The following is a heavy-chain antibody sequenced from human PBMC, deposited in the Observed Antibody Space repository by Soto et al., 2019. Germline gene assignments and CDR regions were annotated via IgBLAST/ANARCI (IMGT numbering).Heavy chain of an antibody. Sequence: QIQLVQSGAEVKKPGASVKVSCKASGYTCTSYTINWVRQAPGQGLEWMGWISTYNGNTNYAQKLQGRITMTTDTSTSTAYSDLSGLRSVDTAVYFCARGGDTTVRGVILECGLDYCGHGTLLTVYS. V-gene: IGHV1-18*01. J-gene: IGHJ4*01. CDR1: GYTCTSYT. CDR2: ISTYNGNT. CDR3: ARGGDTTVRGVILECGLDY. D-gene: IGHD3-10*01.